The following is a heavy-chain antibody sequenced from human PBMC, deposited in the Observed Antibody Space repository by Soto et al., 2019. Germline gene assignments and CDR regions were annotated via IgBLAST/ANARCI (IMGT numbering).Heavy chain of an antibody. D-gene: IGHD3-3*01. CDR1: GGSFSGYY. CDR3: ARGQTICGINYYDFWSATTRNWFDP. Sequence: SETLSLTCAVYGGSFSGYYWSWICQPPGKGLEWIGEINHSGSTNYNPSLKSRVTISVDTSKNQFSLKLSSVTAADTAVYYCARGQTICGINYYDFWSATTRNWFDPWGQGTLVTVS. J-gene: IGHJ5*02. CDR2: INHSGST. V-gene: IGHV4-34*01.